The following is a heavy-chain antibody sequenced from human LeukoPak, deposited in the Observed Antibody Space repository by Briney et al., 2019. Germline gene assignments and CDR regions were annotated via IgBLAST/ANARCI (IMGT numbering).Heavy chain of an antibody. CDR1: GYTFTGYY. CDR3: AGGGIVATISSGWYDLCS. D-gene: IGHD5-12*01. Sequence: GASVKVSCKASGYTFTGYYMHWVRQAPGQGLEWMGWINPNSGGTNYAQKFQGRVTMTRDTSISTAYMELSRLRSDDTAVYYCAGGGIVATISSGWYDLCSWGQGTLVTVSS. V-gene: IGHV1-2*02. J-gene: IGHJ5*02. CDR2: INPNSGGT.